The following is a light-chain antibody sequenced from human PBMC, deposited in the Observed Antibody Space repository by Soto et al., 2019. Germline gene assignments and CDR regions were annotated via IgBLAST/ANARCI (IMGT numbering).Light chain of an antibody. V-gene: IGLV1-40*01. Sequence: QSVLTQPPSVSGAPGQRVTISCTGSSSNIGAGYEVHWYQHLPGTAPKLLIYGNDNRPSGVPDRFSGSKSGTSASLAITGLQAEDEADYYCCLYAVTFYVFGTGTKVTVL. CDR1: SSNIGAGYE. J-gene: IGLJ1*01. CDR3: CLYAVTFYV. CDR2: GND.